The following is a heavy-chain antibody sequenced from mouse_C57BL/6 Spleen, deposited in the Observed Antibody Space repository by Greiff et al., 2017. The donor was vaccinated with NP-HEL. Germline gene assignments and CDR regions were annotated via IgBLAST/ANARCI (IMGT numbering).Heavy chain of an antibody. CDR2: IYPGDGDT. CDR1: GYAFSSSW. Sequence: QVHVKQSGPELVKPGASVKISCKASGYAFSSSWMNWVKQRPGKGLEWIGRIYPGDGDTNYNGKFKGKATLTADKSSSTAYMQLSSLTSEDSAVYFGERLEYYGPYYFDYWGQGTTVTVSS. V-gene: IGHV1-82*01. D-gene: IGHD1-1*01. CDR3: ERLEYYGPYYFDY. J-gene: IGHJ2*01.